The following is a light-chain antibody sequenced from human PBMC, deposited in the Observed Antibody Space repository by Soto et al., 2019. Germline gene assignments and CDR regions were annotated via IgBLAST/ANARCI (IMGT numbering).Light chain of an antibody. CDR2: DVT. J-gene: IGLJ1*01. Sequence: QSVLTQPASVSGSPGQSITISCTGSSSDVGGYNYVSWYQQRPVKAPKLMIYDVTNRPSGVSDRFSGSKSGNTASLTISGLQAEDEADYYCSSYTSSSTPYVFGTGTKVTVL. V-gene: IGLV2-14*01. CDR1: SSDVGGYNY. CDR3: SSYTSSSTPYV.